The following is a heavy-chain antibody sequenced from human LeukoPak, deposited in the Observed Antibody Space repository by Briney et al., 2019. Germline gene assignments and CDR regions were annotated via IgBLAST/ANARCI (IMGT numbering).Heavy chain of an antibody. D-gene: IGHD3-16*02. CDR2: IYTSGST. V-gene: IGHV4-61*02. CDR1: GGSISSGSYY. Sequence: SETLSLTCTVSGGSISSGSYYWSWIRQPAGKGLEWIGRIYTSGSTNYNPSLKSRVTISVDTSKNQFSLKLSSVTAADTAVYYCARETGYVWGSYRYSWFDPWGQGNLVTVSS. CDR3: ARETGYVWGSYRYSWFDP. J-gene: IGHJ5*02.